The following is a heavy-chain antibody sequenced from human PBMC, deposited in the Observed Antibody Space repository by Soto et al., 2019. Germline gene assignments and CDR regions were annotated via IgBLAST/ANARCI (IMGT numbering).Heavy chain of an antibody. J-gene: IGHJ3*02. CDR2: ISGSGGST. CDR3: AKDNTAYYYDSRGHAFDI. V-gene: IGHV3-23*01. CDR1: GFTFSSYA. Sequence: EVQLLESGGGLVQPGGSLRLSCAASGFTFSSYAMSWVRQAPGKGLEWVSAISGSGGSTYYADSVKGRFTISRDNSKNTLYLQMNSLRAEDTAVYYCAKDNTAYYYDSRGHAFDIWGQGTMVTVSS. D-gene: IGHD3-22*01.